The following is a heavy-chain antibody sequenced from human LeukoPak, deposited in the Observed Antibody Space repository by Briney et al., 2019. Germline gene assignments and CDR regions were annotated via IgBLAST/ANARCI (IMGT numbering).Heavy chain of an antibody. CDR2: ISSSSSYI. J-gene: IGHJ4*02. CDR1: GFTFSSYS. CDR3: ARDLRVGATVGY. Sequence: GGSLRLSCAASGFTFSSYSMNWVRQAPGKGLEWVSSISSSSSYIYYADSVKGRFTISRDNAKNSLYLQMNSLRAEDTAVYYCARDLRVGATVGYWGQGTLVTVSS. V-gene: IGHV3-21*01. D-gene: IGHD1-26*01.